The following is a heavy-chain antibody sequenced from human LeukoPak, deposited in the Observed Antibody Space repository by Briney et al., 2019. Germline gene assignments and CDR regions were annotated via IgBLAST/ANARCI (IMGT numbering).Heavy chain of an antibody. CDR1: GFTFSSYA. J-gene: IGHJ5*02. CDR3: AKSMVYAIA. CDR2: ISGSGGST. D-gene: IGHD2-8*01. Sequence: PGGSLRLSCAASGFTFSSYAMSWVRQATGKGLESVSAISGSGGSTYYADSVKGRFTISRDNSKNTLYLQMNSLRAEDRAVYYCAKSMVYAIAWGQGTLVSVSS. V-gene: IGHV3-23*01.